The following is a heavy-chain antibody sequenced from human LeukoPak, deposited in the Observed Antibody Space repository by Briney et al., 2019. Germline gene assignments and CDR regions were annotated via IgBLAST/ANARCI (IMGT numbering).Heavy chain of an antibody. CDR1: GFTFSNYG. CDR2: TSYDGSTK. Sequence: GGSLRLSCAVSGFTFSNYGMHWVRQAPGKGLEWVALTSYDGSTKYYADSVKGRFIISKDNSRNTLYLQMNSLKVDDTAMYYCAKPSGEHFDYWGQGTLVTVPS. V-gene: IGHV3-30*18. CDR3: AKPSGEHFDY. J-gene: IGHJ4*02.